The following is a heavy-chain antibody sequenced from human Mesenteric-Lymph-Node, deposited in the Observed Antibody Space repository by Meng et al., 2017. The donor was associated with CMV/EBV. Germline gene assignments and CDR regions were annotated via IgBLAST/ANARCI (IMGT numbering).Heavy chain of an antibody. V-gene: IGHV6-1*01. CDR1: GDTVSSKSAA. Sequence: CGISGDTVSSKSAAWNWIRQSPSRGLEWLGRTYYRSKWYNDYAISVKSRIAIIPDTSKNQFSLQLNSVTPEDTAIYYCVRGDWNYLHNWGQGTLVTVSS. D-gene: IGHD1-7*01. CDR2: TYYRSKWYN. J-gene: IGHJ4*02. CDR3: VRGDWNYLHN.